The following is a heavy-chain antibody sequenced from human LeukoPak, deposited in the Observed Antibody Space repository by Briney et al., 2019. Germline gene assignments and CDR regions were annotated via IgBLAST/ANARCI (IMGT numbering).Heavy chain of an antibody. V-gene: IGHV4-59*12. CDR1: GGSLSSFY. J-gene: IGHJ4*02. D-gene: IGHD4-17*01. Sequence: SETLSLTCTVSGGSLSSFYWSWIRQPPGKGLEWIGYIYYSGSTDYNPSLKSRVTISVDTSKNQFSLKLSSVTAADTAVYYCARRGRLYGAFERYYFDYWGQGTLVTVSS. CDR3: ARRGRLYGAFERYYFDY. CDR2: IYYSGST.